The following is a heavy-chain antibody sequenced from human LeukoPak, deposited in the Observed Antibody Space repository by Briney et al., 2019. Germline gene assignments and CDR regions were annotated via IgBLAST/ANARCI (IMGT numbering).Heavy chain of an antibody. CDR3: ARSLNFQH. J-gene: IGHJ1*01. V-gene: IGHV3-21*01. Sequence: GGSLRLSCAASGFTFSSYAMSWVRQAPGKGLEWVSAISSSSSYIYYADSVKGRFTISRDNAKNSLYLQMNSLRAEDTAVYYCARSLNFQHWGQGTLVTVSS. CDR1: GFTFSSYA. CDR2: ISSSSSYI.